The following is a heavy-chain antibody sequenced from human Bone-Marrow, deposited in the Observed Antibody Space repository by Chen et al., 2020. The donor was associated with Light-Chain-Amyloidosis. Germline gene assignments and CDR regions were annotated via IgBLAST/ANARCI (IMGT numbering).Heavy chain of an antibody. V-gene: IGHV3-23*01. J-gene: IGHJ4*02. Sequence: EMQLLESGGGLEQPGGFLRLYGAAAGFSFRTTAMTWVRQAPGKGLEWISTIGGIDDNTYYADSVRGRFTISRDNSRNTLYLQMNSLRVEDTAVYYCATNYYGGPLDFWGQGTLVTVSS. CDR1: GFSFRTTA. D-gene: IGHD3-22*01. CDR3: ATNYYGGPLDF. CDR2: IGGIDDNT.